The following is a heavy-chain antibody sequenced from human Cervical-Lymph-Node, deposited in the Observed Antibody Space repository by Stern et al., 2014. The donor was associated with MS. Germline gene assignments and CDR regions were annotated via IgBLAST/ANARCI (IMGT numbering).Heavy chain of an antibody. CDR2: VPCDGSDE. J-gene: IGHJ6*02. V-gene: IGHV3-30*04. D-gene: IGHD4-11*01. Sequence: QVQLVESGGGVVQPGRSLRLSCAASGFTFSYSTMHWVRQAPGKGLEWVATVPCDGSDEYYPDSVKGRFTISRDTSKNTLYLQVNSLRAEDTGVYFCARDRTVTTYYYYYGMDVWGQGTTVTVSS. CDR3: ARDRTVTTYYYYYGMDV. CDR1: GFTFSYST.